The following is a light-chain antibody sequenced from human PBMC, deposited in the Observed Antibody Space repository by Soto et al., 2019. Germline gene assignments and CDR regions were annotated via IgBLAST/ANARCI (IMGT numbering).Light chain of an antibody. V-gene: IGKV1-33*01. CDR2: DAS. Sequence: EIQMTQSPSSLSASVGDRVTITCQASQNINNYLNWDQQKPGRAPKLLIYDASNLEAGVPSRFRGSGSGTDFTFTIRRLQPEDIATYYCQQYENLPTFGQGTRLEIK. CDR1: QNINNY. J-gene: IGKJ5*01. CDR3: QQYENLPT.